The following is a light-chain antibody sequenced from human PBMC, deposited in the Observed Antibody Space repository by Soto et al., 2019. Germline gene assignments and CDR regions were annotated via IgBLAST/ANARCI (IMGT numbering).Light chain of an antibody. CDR2: DPS. CDR1: QTISTY. J-gene: IGKJ2*01. V-gene: IGKV1-39*01. Sequence: DIPMTQSPSSLSASVGDRVTITCRASQTISTYLNWYQQKPGKAPRLLIYDPSSLLSGVPSRFSGSGSGTDFTLTIASLQPEDFSTYYCQQSDSTPYTFGQGTKVEI. CDR3: QQSDSTPYT.